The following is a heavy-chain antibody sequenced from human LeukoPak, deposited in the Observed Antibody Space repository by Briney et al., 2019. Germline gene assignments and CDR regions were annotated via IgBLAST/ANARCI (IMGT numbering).Heavy chain of an antibody. CDR2: ISGSGGST. CDR1: GFTFSSYA. J-gene: IGHJ4*02. Sequence: GGSLRLSCAASGFTFSSYAMSWVRQAPGEGLEWVSAISGSGGSTYYADSVKGRFTISRDNSKNTLYLQMNSLRAEDTAVYYCAKRAHYGSGSYYTLDYWGQGTLVTVSS. CDR3: AKRAHYGSGSYYTLDY. V-gene: IGHV3-23*01. D-gene: IGHD3-10*01.